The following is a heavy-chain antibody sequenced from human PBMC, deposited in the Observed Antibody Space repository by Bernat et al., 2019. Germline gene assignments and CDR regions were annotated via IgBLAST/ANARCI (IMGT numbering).Heavy chain of an antibody. CDR3: AKDHASSWLYAFDI. Sequence: EVQLLESGGGLVQPGGSLRVSCVASGFTFRSYAMSWVRQAPGKGLEWVSGIGGSGGSTYYADSVKGRFSISRDNSKNTVYMQMNSLRAEDTAVYYCAKDHASSWLYAFDIWGQGTTVIVSS. V-gene: IGHV3-23*01. J-gene: IGHJ3*02. CDR2: IGGSGGST. CDR1: GFTFRSYA. D-gene: IGHD6-13*01.